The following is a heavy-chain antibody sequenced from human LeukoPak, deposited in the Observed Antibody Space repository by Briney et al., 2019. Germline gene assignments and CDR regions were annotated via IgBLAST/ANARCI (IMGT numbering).Heavy chain of an antibody. D-gene: IGHD4-11*01. CDR1: GFTFSSYG. CDR2: ISYDGSNK. Sequence: PGRSLRLSCAASGFTFSSYGMHWVRQAPGKGLEWVAVISYDGSNKYYADSVKGRFTISRDNSKNTLYLQMNSLRAEDTAVYYCARDRGPTVTHFDYWGQGTLVTVSS. CDR3: ARDRGPTVTHFDY. V-gene: IGHV3-30*03. J-gene: IGHJ4*02.